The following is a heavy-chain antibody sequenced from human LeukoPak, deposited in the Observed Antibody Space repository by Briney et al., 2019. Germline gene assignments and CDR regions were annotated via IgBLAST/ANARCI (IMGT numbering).Heavy chain of an antibody. J-gene: IGHJ3*02. CDR3: ARAFGILATVGGDDAFDI. D-gene: IGHD5-12*01. CDR2: ISYDGSNK. CDR1: GFTFSSYA. Sequence: GGSLRLSCVASGFTFSSYAMHWVRQAPGKGLEWVAVISYDGSNKYYADSVKGRFIISRDIAKKTLDMQMNSLRAEDTAVYYCARAFGILATVGGDDAFDIWGQGTMVTVSS. V-gene: IGHV3-30-3*01.